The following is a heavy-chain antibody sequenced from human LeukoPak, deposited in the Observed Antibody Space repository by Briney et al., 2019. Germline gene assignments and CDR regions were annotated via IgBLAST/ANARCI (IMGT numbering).Heavy chain of an antibody. V-gene: IGHV3-30*04. D-gene: IGHD4-23*01. CDR2: ISSDGTNK. J-gene: IGHJ4*02. Sequence: GRSLRLSCAASRFTFRNYAMHWVRQAPGKGLEWVAVISSDGTNKDYADSVKGRFTISRDHSKSTLYLQMNSLRAEDTAIYYCAKWDRDYGGSHYLDYWGQGTLVTVSA. CDR3: AKWDRDYGGSHYLDY. CDR1: RFTFRNYA.